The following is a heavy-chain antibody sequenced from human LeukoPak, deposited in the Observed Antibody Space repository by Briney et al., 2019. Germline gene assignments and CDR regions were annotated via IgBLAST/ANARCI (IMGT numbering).Heavy chain of an antibody. J-gene: IGHJ4*02. CDR2: ISGSGGST. CDR3: AKTGVTIFGVVPFDY. V-gene: IGHV3-23*01. CDR1: GFTFSSYA. Sequence: GGSLRLSCAASGFTFSSYAMSWVRQAPGMGLKWVSAISGSGGSTYYADSVKGRFTISRDNSKNTLYLQMNSLRAEDTAVYYCAKTGVTIFGVVPFDYWGQGTLVTVSS. D-gene: IGHD3-3*01.